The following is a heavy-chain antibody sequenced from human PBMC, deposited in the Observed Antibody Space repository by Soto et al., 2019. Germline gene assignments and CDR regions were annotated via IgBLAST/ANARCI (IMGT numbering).Heavy chain of an antibody. CDR2: IKVDSGYT. V-gene: IGHV1-18*04. D-gene: IGHD5-12*01. Sequence: QLQLVQSAAEVKKPGASVRVSCKAYGYPFIKYGISWIRQAPEQGLEWMGWIKVDSGYTNYAQKFQGRVTMTADTSSDTAFMELRSLRLDDKAVYFCATSYDPGFDHWGQGTLVSVSS. CDR1: GYPFIKYG. J-gene: IGHJ5*02. CDR3: ATSYDPGFDH.